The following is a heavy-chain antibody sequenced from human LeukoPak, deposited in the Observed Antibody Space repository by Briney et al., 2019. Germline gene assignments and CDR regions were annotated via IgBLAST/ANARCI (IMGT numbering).Heavy chain of an antibody. Sequence: PGGSLRLSCAASEFTFSSYDMTWVRQATGKGLEWVSTTSGSGSSTYYADSVKGRFTISRDNSKNTLYLQVNSLKAEDSAVYYCAINQFSGSYFGYWGQGMLVTVSS. CDR2: TSGSGSST. D-gene: IGHD1-26*01. V-gene: IGHV3-23*01. CDR3: AINQFSGSYFGY. CDR1: EFTFSSYD. J-gene: IGHJ4*02.